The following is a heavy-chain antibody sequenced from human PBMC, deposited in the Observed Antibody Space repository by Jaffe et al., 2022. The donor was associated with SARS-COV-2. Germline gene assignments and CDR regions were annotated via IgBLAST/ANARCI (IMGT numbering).Heavy chain of an antibody. V-gene: IGHV4-34*01. Sequence: QVQLQQWGAGLLKPSETLSLTCAVYGGSFSGYYWSWIRQPPGKGLEWIGEINHSGSTNYNPSLKSRVTISVDTSKNQFSLKLSSVTAADTAVYYCARSVRVTMVRDYYYYYMDVWGKGTTVTVSS. CDR3: ARSVRVTMVRDYYYYYMDV. D-gene: IGHD3-10*01. CDR1: GGSFSGYY. CDR2: INHSGST. J-gene: IGHJ6*03.